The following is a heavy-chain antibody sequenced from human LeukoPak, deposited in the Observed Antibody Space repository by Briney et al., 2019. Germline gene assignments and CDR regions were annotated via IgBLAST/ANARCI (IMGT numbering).Heavy chain of an antibody. D-gene: IGHD1-7*01. CDR1: GFTFTNAW. CDR2: IKNKGEGETT. J-gene: IGHJ4*02. CDR3: VWNSEHYFDF. Sequence: PGGSLRLSCAASGFTFTNAWMSWVRQAPGKGLEWVGRIKNKGEGETTDYAAPVKGRFTISRGDPENTLFLQMHSLETEDTALYYCVWNSEHYFDFWGQGSLVTVSS. V-gene: IGHV3-15*01.